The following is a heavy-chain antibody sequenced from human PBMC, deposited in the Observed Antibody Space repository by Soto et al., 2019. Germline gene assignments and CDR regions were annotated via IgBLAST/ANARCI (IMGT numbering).Heavy chain of an antibody. V-gene: IGHV5-51*01. Sequence: PGESLKISCKASGYGFSSYWIGWVRQMPGKGLELMGIIYPGDSDTRYSPSFQGQVTISADKSISTAYLQWSGLKASDTAMYYCVRLDCSTRRCYSGNFYYGMDVWGQGTTVTVSS. CDR1: GYGFSSYW. CDR2: IYPGDSDT. J-gene: IGHJ6*02. CDR3: VRLDCSTRRCYSGNFYYGMDV. D-gene: IGHD2-2*01.